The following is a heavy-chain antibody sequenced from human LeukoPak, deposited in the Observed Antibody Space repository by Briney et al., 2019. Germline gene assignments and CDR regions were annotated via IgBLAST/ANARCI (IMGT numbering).Heavy chain of an antibody. CDR3: ANVVGGY. D-gene: IGHD2-21*01. CDR2: ISKGGGGT. CDR1: GITFSTIG. J-gene: IGHJ4*02. Sequence: GGSLRLSCAVSGITFSTIGVSWPPLAPGKGLEWVSIISKGGGGTYYADSVKGRFTISRDNSKDTLYLQMNSLRAEDTAVYYCANVVGGYWGQGTLVTVSS. V-gene: IGHV3-23*01.